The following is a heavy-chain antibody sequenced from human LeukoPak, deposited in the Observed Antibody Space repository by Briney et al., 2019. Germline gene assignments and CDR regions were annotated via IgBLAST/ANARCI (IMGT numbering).Heavy chain of an antibody. CDR1: GYTFTSYD. CDR2: MNPNNGNK. Sequence: ASVKVSCKASGYTFTSYDINCVRQAPGQGLEWMGWMNPNNGNKAYAQKFQGRVTITRNTSISTAYMELSSLRSEDTALYYCARVGHYYGSGSSYTYYYYYMDVWGKGTAVTVSS. D-gene: IGHD3-10*01. V-gene: IGHV1-8*03. CDR3: ARVGHYYGSGSSYTYYYYYMDV. J-gene: IGHJ6*03.